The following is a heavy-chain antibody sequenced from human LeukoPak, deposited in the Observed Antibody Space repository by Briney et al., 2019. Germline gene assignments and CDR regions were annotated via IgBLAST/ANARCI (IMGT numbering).Heavy chain of an antibody. D-gene: IGHD3-10*01. V-gene: IGHV1-46*01. Sequence: GASVKVSCKASGYTFTDYYMHWVRQAPGQGLEWMGIINPSGGSTGYAQKFQGRVTMTRDTSTSTVYMELSSLRSEDTAIYYCARDRLLSGVYNYYGLDVWGQGTTVTVSS. CDR3: ARDRLLSGVYNYYGLDV. CDR1: GYTFTDYY. CDR2: INPSGGST. J-gene: IGHJ6*02.